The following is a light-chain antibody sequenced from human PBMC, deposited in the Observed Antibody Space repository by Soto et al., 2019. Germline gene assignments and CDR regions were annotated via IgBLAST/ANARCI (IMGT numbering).Light chain of an antibody. Sequence: EIVSTWSPGVLSLPPRPRASLCGGSSQSITSSFLAWYQQKPGQYPRLLIYGESSRATGIPDRFSGTGSETDFTLTINRMEPEDFAVYYCKQSENSPIPLGQGQRLE. J-gene: IGKJ5*01. CDR2: GES. V-gene: IGKV3-20*01. CDR1: QSITSSF. CDR3: KQSENSPIP.